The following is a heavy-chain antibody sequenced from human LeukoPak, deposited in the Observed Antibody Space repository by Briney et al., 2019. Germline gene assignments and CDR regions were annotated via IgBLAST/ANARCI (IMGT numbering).Heavy chain of an antibody. J-gene: IGHJ6*02. CDR2: ISAYNGNT. V-gene: IGHV1-18*01. CDR1: GYTFTSYG. CDR3: ARWGVVTAMPPDYGMDV. D-gene: IGHD2-21*02. Sequence: GASVKVSCKASGYTFTSYGISWVRQAPGQGLEWMGWISAYNGNTNYAQKFQGWVTMTRDTSISTAYMELSRLRSDDTAVYYCARWGVVTAMPPDYGMDVWGQGTTVTVSS.